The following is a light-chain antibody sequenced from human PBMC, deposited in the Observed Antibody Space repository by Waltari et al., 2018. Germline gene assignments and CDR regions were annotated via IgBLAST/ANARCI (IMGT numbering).Light chain of an antibody. V-gene: IGLV7-46*01. CDR1: TGAVPSGHY. CDR2: DTN. J-gene: IGLJ3*02. CDR3: MLYYSGSWV. Sequence: GTVPLTCGSSTGAVPSGHYPYWFQQEPGQAPRTLIYDTNNKHSWTPARFSGFLLGGKAALTLSGAQPEDEADYYCMLYYSGSWVFGGGTKLTVL.